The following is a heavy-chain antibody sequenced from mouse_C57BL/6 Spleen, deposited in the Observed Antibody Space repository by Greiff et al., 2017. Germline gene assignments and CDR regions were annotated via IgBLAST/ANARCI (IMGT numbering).Heavy chain of an antibody. J-gene: IGHJ1*03. CDR2: ISSGGSYT. D-gene: IGHD1-1*01. Sequence: EVHLVESGGDLVKPGGSLKLSCAASGFTFSSYGMSWVRQTPDKRLEWVATISSGGSYTYYPDSVKGRFTISIDNAKNTQYLQMSSLKTRDTAMYYCAKPPPTVVAGPYWDFEVWGTGTTVTVSS. CDR1: GFTFSSYG. CDR3: AKPPPTVVAGPYWDFEV. V-gene: IGHV5-6*01.